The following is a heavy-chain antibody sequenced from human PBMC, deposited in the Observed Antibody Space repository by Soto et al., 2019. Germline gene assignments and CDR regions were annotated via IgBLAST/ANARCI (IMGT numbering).Heavy chain of an antibody. Sequence: GTPSPPRIFSGAPLSSGKSHWGWVRPPPGKGPGWVGTFYSGSTYNNPSLKSRVTISVDTSKNQFSLKLSSVAAEDTAIYYCATTRGIAVGGSFDHWGQGTLVTVSS. CDR2: FYSGST. D-gene: IGHD6-13*01. J-gene: IGHJ5*02. CDR1: GAPLSSGKSH. CDR3: ATTRGIAVGGSFDH. V-gene: IGHV4-39*05.